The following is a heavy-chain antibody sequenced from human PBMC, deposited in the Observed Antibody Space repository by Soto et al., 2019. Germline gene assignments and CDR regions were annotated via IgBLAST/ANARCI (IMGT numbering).Heavy chain of an antibody. J-gene: IGHJ5*02. Sequence: SETLSLTCAVYGGSFSGYYWSWIRQPPGKGLEWIGEINHSGSTNYNPSLKSRVTISVDTSKIQFSLKLSSVTAADTAVYYCARSGVTTNWVHWFDPWGQGTLVTVSS. CDR3: ARSGVTTNWVHWFDP. D-gene: IGHD4-17*01. V-gene: IGHV4-34*01. CDR1: GGSFSGYY. CDR2: INHSGST.